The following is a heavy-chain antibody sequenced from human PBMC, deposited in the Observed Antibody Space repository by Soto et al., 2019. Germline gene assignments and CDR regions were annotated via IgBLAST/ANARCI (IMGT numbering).Heavy chain of an antibody. D-gene: IGHD4-4*01. J-gene: IGHJ5*02. CDR1: GDSITSNH. Sequence: VSGDSITSNHWNWIRQPPGRGLEWIGYIYNSGTTKYNPSLKSRVIISVDTSKNQLSLELSSVTAADTAVYYCARVSMSTVSWGFDPWGQGTLVTVSS. CDR2: IYNSGTT. V-gene: IGHV4-59*01. CDR3: ARVSMSTVSWGFDP.